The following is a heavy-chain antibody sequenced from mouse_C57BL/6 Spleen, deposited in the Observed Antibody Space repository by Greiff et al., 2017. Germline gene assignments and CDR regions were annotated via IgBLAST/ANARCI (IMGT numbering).Heavy chain of an antibody. V-gene: IGHV5-4*01. CDR3: ARDRELGRRYFDY. Sequence: EVQLVESGGGLVKPGGSLKLSCAASGFTFSSYAMSWVRQTPEKRLEWVATISDGGSYTYYPDNVKGRFTISRDNAKNNLYLQMSHLKSEDTAMYYCARDRELGRRYFDYWGQGTTLTVSS. J-gene: IGHJ2*01. D-gene: IGHD4-1*01. CDR1: GFTFSSYA. CDR2: ISDGGSYT.